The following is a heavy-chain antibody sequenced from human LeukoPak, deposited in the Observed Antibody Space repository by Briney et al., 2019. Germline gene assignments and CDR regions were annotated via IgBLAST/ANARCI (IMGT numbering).Heavy chain of an antibody. V-gene: IGHV3-23*01. J-gene: IGHJ6*02. D-gene: IGHD6-13*01. CDR2: ITGSGGNT. Sequence: GGSLRLSCAASGFIFSSYSMSWVRQAPGKGLEWVSVITGSGGNTYYADSVKGRFTISKDNSKNTVYLQISSLRVDDTAVYYCAKAASSSWPSYYYGMDVWGQGTTVTVSS. CDR3: AKAASSSWPSYYYGMDV. CDR1: GFIFSSYS.